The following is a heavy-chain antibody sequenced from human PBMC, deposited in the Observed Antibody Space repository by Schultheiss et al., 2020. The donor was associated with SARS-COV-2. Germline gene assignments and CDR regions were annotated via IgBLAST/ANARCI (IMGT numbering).Heavy chain of an antibody. CDR2: ISSSTTI. D-gene: IGHD4-17*01. CDR1: GFTFSDYY. V-gene: IGHV3-69-1*01. CDR3: AKPSNDYGDYAK. J-gene: IGHJ4*02. Sequence: GGSLRLSCAASGFTFSDYYMNWVRQAPGKGLEWVSSISSSTTIYYADSVKGRFTISRDNSKNTLYLQMNSLRAEDTAVYYCAKPSNDYGDYAKWGQGTLVTVSS.